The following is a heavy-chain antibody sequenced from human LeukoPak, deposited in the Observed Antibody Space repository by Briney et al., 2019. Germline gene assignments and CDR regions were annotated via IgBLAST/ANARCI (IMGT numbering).Heavy chain of an antibody. D-gene: IGHD3-10*01. CDR2: ISAYNGNT. CDR1: GYTFTSYG. J-gene: IGHJ5*02. V-gene: IGHV1-18*01. Sequence: GASVKVSCKASGYTFTSYGISWVRQAPGQGLEWMGWISAYNGNTNYAQKLQGRVTMTTDTSTSTAYMELRSLRSDDTAVYYCARARDVLLWFGATPGWFDPWGQGTLVTVSP. CDR3: ARARDVLLWFGATPGWFDP.